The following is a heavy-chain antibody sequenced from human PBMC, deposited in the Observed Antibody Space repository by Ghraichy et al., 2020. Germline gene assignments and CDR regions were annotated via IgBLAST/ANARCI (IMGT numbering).Heavy chain of an antibody. V-gene: IGHV3-21*01. CDR3: ARGCSGGSCPTGYGMDV. CDR2: ISSSSSYI. CDR1: GFTFSSYS. Sequence: GGSLRLSCAASGFTFSSYSMNWVRQAPGKGLEWVSSISSSSSYIYYADSVKGRFTISRDNAKNSLYLQMNSLRAEDTAVYYCARGCSGGSCPTGYGMDVWGQWTTVTVSS. D-gene: IGHD2-15*01. J-gene: IGHJ6*02.